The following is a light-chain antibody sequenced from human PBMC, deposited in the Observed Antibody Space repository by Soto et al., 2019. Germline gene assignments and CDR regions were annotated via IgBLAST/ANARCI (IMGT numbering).Light chain of an antibody. CDR1: GSDIAGYNY. J-gene: IGLJ1*01. V-gene: IGLV2-14*01. CDR2: QVT. CDR3: SSFTSTTSLYV. Sequence: QSVLAQPASVSWSPGQSITISCTGTGSDIAGYNYVSWFQQHPGKAPKLMMYQVTIRPSGVSNRFSGAKSGNTASLTISGLQAEDEAEYYCSSFTSTTSLYVFGTGTKVTVL.